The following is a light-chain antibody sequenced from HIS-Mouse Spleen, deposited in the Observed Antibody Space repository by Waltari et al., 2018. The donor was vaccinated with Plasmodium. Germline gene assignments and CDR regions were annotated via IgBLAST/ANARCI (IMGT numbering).Light chain of an antibody. Sequence: DIQITPSPSTLSASVEHRVTLTCRASQSISSWLAWYQQKPGKAPKLLIYKASSLESGVPSRFSGSGSGTEFTLTISSLQPDDFATYYCQQYNSYWTFGQGTKVEIK. CDR2: KAS. CDR3: QQYNSYWT. J-gene: IGKJ1*01. V-gene: IGKV1-5*03. CDR1: QSISSW.